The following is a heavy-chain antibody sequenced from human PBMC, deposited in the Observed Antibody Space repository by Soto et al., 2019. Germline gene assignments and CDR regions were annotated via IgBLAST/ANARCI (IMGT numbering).Heavy chain of an antibody. D-gene: IGHD3-10*01. V-gene: IGHV4-61*03. CDR3: ARTYGSGRARPLDV. CDR2: TSNSGSA. J-gene: IGHJ6*02. Sequence: NPSETLSLTCTVSGGSVNSGTDYWSWIRQPPGKGLEWIGYTSNSGSAKYNPSLKSRVTITTDTSTNHFSLKLSSVTAVDTAVYYCARTYGSGRARPLDVWGQGTTVTVSS. CDR1: GGSVNSGTDY.